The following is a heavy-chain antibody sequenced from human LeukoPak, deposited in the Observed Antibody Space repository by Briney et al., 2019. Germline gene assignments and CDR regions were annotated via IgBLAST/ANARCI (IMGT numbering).Heavy chain of an antibody. CDR1: GFTFSSYD. CDR2: IGTAGDT. Sequence: PGGSLRLSCAASGFTFSSYDMHWVRQATGKGLEWVSAIGTAGDTDYPGSVKGRFTISRENAKNSLYLQMNSLRAGDTAVYYCARYHGADAFDIWGQGTMVTVSS. D-gene: IGHD4-17*01. J-gene: IGHJ3*02. CDR3: ARYHGADAFDI. V-gene: IGHV3-13*01.